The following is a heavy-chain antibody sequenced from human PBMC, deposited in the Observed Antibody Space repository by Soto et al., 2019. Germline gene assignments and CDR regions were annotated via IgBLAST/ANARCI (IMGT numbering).Heavy chain of an antibody. J-gene: IGHJ6*02. CDR3: ARDLSGTGLDV. Sequence: QMQLHESGPGLVKPSETLSLTCNVSGASIGSFYWSWIRQSAGKGLEWIGRVYSTGLATYNPALEGRVTISLDRSNNHLSLELKSVTAADTAVHFCARDLSGTGLDVWGRGTTVSVSS. V-gene: IGHV4-4*07. CDR1: GASIGSFY. D-gene: IGHD1-26*01. CDR2: VYSTGLA.